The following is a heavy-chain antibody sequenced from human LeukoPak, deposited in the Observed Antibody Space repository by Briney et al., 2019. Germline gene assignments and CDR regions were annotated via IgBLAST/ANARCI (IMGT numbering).Heavy chain of an antibody. CDR1: GFTFSSYS. Sequence: GGSLRLSCAASGFTFSSYSMNWVRQAPGKGLEWVSSISSSSSYIYYADSVEGRFTISRDNAKNSLYLQMNSLRAEDTAVYYCVRDSYMVRGVIITPPFDYWGQGTLVTVSS. V-gene: IGHV3-21*01. CDR3: VRDSYMVRGVIITPPFDY. J-gene: IGHJ4*02. D-gene: IGHD3-10*01. CDR2: ISSSSSYI.